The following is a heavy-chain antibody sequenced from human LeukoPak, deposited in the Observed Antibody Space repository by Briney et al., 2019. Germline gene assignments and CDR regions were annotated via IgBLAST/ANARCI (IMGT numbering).Heavy chain of an antibody. J-gene: IGHJ4*02. CDR3: AGWHSSSRYFDY. D-gene: IGHD6-6*01. CDR1: GGSISSGSYY. CDR2: IYTSGST. Sequence: SETLSLTCTVSGGSISSGSYYWSWIRQPAGKGLEWIGRIYTSGSTYYNPSLKSRVTISVDTSKNQFSLKLSSVTAADTAVYYCAGWHSSSRYFDYWGQGTLVTVSS. V-gene: IGHV4-61*02.